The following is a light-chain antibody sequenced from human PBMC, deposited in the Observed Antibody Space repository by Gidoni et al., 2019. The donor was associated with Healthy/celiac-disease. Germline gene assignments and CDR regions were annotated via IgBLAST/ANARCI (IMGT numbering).Light chain of an antibody. J-gene: IGLJ2*01. V-gene: IGLV1-44*01. CDR1: SSNIGSNT. Sequence: SVLPQPPSASGTPGQRVTISCSGSSSNIGSNTVNWYQQLPGTAPTLLIYSNNQRPSGVPDRFSGSKSGTSASLAISGLQSEDEADYYCAAWDDSLNGPVFGGGTKLTVL. CDR2: SNN. CDR3: AAWDDSLNGPV.